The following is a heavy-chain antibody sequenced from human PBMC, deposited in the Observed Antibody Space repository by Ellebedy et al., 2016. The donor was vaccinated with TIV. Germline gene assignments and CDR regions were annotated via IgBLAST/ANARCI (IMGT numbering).Heavy chain of an antibody. J-gene: IGHJ4*02. D-gene: IGHD4-17*01. Sequence: SETLSLTXTVSGGSVSSGSANSGSYYWSWFRQPPGKGLEWIGYIYSSGSTNYNPSLKSRVTLSVDTSKNQFSLNLNSVTAADTALYYCARSSDYVGSGDYWGQGTLVTVSS. CDR1: GGSVSSGSANSGSYY. CDR3: ARSSDYVGSGDY. CDR2: IYSSGST. V-gene: IGHV4-61*01.